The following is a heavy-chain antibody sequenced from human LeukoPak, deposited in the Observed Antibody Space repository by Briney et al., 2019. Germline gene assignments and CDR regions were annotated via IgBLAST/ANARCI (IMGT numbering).Heavy chain of an antibody. CDR2: FDPEDGET. D-gene: IGHD1-14*01. CDR3: ATAFTPGKPKDY. J-gene: IGHJ4*02. V-gene: IGHV1-24*01. Sequence: ASVKVSCKVSGYTLTELSMHWVRQAPGKGLEWMGGFDPEDGETIYAQKFQGRVTMTEDTSTDTAHMELSSLRSEDTAVYYCATAFTPGKPKDYWGQGTLVTVSS. CDR1: GYTLTELS.